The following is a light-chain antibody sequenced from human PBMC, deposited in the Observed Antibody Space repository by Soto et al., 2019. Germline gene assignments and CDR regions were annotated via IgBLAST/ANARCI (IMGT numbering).Light chain of an antibody. CDR3: QEYIQWPPGM. CDR2: DTS. CDR1: QFVSSR. V-gene: IGKV3-15*01. J-gene: IGKJ1*01. Sequence: EIVMTQSPATLSLSPGERATLSCRASQFVSSRLAWYQRRPGQVPRLLIYDTSTRAPGISARFSGSGSGTEFTLTISSLQSEDFAVYYCQEYIQWPPGMFGPGTKVDIK.